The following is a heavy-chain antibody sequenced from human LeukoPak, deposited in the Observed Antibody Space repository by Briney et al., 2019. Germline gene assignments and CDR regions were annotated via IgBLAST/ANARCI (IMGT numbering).Heavy chain of an antibody. Sequence: GGSLRLSCAASGFTVSSNYMSWVRQAPGKGLDWVSVIYSGGSTYYADALKRRFTFYRDNSKNTLYLQMNSLRAEDTAVYYCARPGPDAFDIWGQGTMVTVSS. CDR2: IYSGGST. CDR3: ARPGPDAFDI. V-gene: IGHV3-66*04. J-gene: IGHJ3*02. CDR1: GFTVSSNY.